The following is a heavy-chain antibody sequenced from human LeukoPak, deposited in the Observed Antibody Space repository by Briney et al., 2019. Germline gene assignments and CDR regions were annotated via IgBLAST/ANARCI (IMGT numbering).Heavy chain of an antibody. CDR1: GYTFTSYG. V-gene: IGHV1-2*02. J-gene: IGHJ6*03. CDR3: ARGHGSYYYYMDV. D-gene: IGHD3-10*01. Sequence: ASVKVSCKASGYTFTSYGISWVRQAPGQGLEWLGWINPNTGGTDHAQKFQGRVTMTRDTSTSTAYMELSRLRSDDTAVYHCARGHGSYYYYMDVWGKGTTVTVSS. CDR2: INPNTGGT.